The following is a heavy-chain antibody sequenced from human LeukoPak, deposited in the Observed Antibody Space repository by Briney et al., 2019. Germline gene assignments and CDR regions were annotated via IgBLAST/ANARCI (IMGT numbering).Heavy chain of an antibody. Sequence: SETLSLTCIVSGGSISNYYWSWIRQPPGKGLEWIGYIYYSGSTNYNPSLKSRVTISVDTSKNQFSLKLSSVTAADTAVYYCAKKDYYYMDVWGKGTTVTVSS. V-gene: IGHV4-59*12. J-gene: IGHJ6*03. CDR3: AKKDYYYMDV. CDR1: GGSISNYY. CDR2: IYYSGST.